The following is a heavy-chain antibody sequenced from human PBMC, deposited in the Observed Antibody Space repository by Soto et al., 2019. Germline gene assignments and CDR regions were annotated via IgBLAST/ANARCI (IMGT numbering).Heavy chain of an antibody. J-gene: IGHJ6*02. CDR2: IIPISGTA. CDR1: GGTFSSYA. Sequence: QVRLVQSGAEVKKPGSSVKVSCKASGGTFSSYAISWVRQAPGQGLEWMGGIIPISGTANYAQKFQGRVTITADESTSTAYTELSSLRSEDTAVYYCARSQGSSTSLEIYYYYYYGMDVWGQGTTVTVSS. D-gene: IGHD2-2*01. CDR3: ARSQGSSTSLEIYYYYYYGMDV. V-gene: IGHV1-69*01.